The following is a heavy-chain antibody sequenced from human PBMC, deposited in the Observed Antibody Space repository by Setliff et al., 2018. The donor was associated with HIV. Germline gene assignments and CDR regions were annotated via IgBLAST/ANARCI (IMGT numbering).Heavy chain of an antibody. CDR3: ARGKGVGGVVITGGLDV. CDR1: GHTFTNVD. Sequence: VASVKVSCKASGHTFTNVDIHWLRRATGQGLEWMGWMNPNTGVSGYALKFQARVTMTRDTSISTAYMELSSLTSEDTAVYYCARGKGVGGVVITGGLDVWGKGTTGTVSS. J-gene: IGHJ6*03. CDR2: MNPNTGVS. V-gene: IGHV1-8*01. D-gene: IGHD3-10*01.